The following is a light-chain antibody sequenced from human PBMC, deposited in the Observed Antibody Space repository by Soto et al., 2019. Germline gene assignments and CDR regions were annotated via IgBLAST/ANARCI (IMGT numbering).Light chain of an antibody. CDR2: GAS. V-gene: IGKV3-20*01. CDR3: HQYVSSWT. Sequence: VLKQSPGTLSLKTGERATLSCRASQSVSSTYVAWYQQKSGQAPRLLIYGASSRATGIPDRFSGSGSGTDFTLTISRLEPEDFAVYYCHQYVSSWTFGQGTKVDVK. J-gene: IGKJ1*01. CDR1: QSVSSTY.